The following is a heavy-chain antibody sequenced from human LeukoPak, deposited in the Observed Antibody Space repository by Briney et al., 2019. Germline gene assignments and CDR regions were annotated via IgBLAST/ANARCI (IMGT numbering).Heavy chain of an antibody. Sequence: GGSLRLSCAASGFTFSSYAMSWVRQAPGKGLEWVSPISSSGVSTYYADSVKGRFTISRDNSKNTLYLQMNSLRAEDTAIYYCATGGLGISPFEYWGQGTLVTVSS. J-gene: IGHJ4*02. V-gene: IGHV3-23*01. CDR1: GFTFSSYA. CDR3: ATGGLGISPFEY. CDR2: ISSSGVST. D-gene: IGHD3/OR15-3a*01.